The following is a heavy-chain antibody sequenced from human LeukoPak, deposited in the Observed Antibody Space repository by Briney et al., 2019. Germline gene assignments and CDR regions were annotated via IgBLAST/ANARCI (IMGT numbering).Heavy chain of an antibody. J-gene: IGHJ3*02. D-gene: IGHD3-9*01. V-gene: IGHV1-18*01. Sequence: GASVKVSCKASGYTFTSYGISWVRQAPGQGLEWMGWISAYNGNTNYAQKLQGRVTMTTDTSTSTAYMELRSLRSEDTAVYYCASLLDYYEILTGSDAFDIWGQGTMVTVSS. CDR1: GYTFTSYG. CDR2: ISAYNGNT. CDR3: ASLLDYYEILTGSDAFDI.